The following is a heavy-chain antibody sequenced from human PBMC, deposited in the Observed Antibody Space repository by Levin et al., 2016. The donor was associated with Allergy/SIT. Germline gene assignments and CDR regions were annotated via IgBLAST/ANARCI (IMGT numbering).Heavy chain of an antibody. Sequence: WIRQPPGKGLEWVAFIRYDESKKLYGDSVKGRFTISRDTSKNTLFLEMSSLRPDDTAVYYCARVPNSEEYGEVFGFDSWGQGALVTVSS. CDR2: IRYDESKK. CDR3: ARVPNSEEYGEVFGFDS. J-gene: IGHJ4*02. D-gene: IGHD2-2*01. V-gene: IGHV3-30*02.